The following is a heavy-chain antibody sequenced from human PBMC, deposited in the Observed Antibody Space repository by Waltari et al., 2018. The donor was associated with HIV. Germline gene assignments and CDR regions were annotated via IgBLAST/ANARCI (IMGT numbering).Heavy chain of an antibody. CDR1: GYPFSGYY. Sequence: QVQLVQSGAEVKKPGASVKVSCKASGYPFSGYYMPWVRQAPGTGLEWMVWINPNSGDTNYAQKVQGRVTITRDTSISTAFMELSRLTSDDTAVYYCARDFPVLRYSLLDPWGQGTLVTVSS. CDR2: INPNSGDT. D-gene: IGHD3-9*01. V-gene: IGHV1-2*02. J-gene: IGHJ5*02. CDR3: ARDFPVLRYSLLDP.